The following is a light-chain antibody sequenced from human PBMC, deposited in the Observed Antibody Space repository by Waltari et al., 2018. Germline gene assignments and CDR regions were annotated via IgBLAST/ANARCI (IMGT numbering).Light chain of an antibody. J-gene: IGKJ1*01. Sequence: DIQMTQPTSTLSASVGDRVTITSRASQNINSWLAWHQQKPGKAPKLLIYKASSLESGVPSRFSGSGSGTEFTLTISSLQPDDFATYYCLQYNGSPRTFGQGTKVEVK. CDR2: KAS. V-gene: IGKV1-5*03. CDR3: LQYNGSPRT. CDR1: QNINSW.